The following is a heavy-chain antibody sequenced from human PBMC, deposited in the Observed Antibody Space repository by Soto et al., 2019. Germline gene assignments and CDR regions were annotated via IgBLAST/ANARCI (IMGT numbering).Heavy chain of an antibody. CDR3: PRASNFGDYGY. CDR2: INSDGSST. Sequence: EVQLVESGGGLVQPGGSLRLSCAASGFTFSSYWMHWVRQAPGKGLVWVSRINSDGSSTSYADSVKGRFTISRDNAKNPLYLQMNSVRAEDTAVYYCPRASNFGDYGYWGQGTLVTVSS. D-gene: IGHD4-17*01. V-gene: IGHV3-74*01. J-gene: IGHJ4*02. CDR1: GFTFSSYW.